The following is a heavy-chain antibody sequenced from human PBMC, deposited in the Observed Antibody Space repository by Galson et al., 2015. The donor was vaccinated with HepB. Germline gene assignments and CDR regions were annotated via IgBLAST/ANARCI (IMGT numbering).Heavy chain of an antibody. CDR3: ARDKRIAAAGAFDP. J-gene: IGHJ5*02. CDR1: GFTFSSYA. Sequence: SLRLSCAASGFTFSSYAMHWVRQAPGKGLEWVAVISYDGSNKYYADSVKGRFTISRDNSKNTLYLQMNSLRAEDTAVYYCARDKRIAAAGAFDPWGQGTLVTVSS. D-gene: IGHD6-13*01. V-gene: IGHV3-30-3*01. CDR2: ISYDGSNK.